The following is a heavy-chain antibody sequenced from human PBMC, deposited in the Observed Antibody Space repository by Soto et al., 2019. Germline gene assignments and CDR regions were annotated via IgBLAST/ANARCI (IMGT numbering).Heavy chain of an antibody. CDR2: ISSSGSTI. V-gene: IGHV3-11*01. CDR3: ARASYCSSTSCPGWFDP. J-gene: IGHJ5*02. D-gene: IGHD2-2*01. Sequence: PGGSLRLSCAASGFTFSDYYMSWIRQAPGKGLEWVSYISSSGSTIYYVDSVKGRFTISRDNAKNSLYLQMNSLRAEDTAVYYCARASYCSSTSCPGWFDPWGQGTLVTVSS. CDR1: GFTFSDYY.